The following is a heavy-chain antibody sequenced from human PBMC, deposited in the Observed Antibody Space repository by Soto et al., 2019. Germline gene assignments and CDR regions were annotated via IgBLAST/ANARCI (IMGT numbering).Heavy chain of an antibody. CDR3: ARGAAYCGGDCYAPNYVDY. V-gene: IGHV1-8*01. Sequence: QVQLVQSGAEVKKPGASVKVSCKASGYTFTSYDINWVRQATGQGLEWMGWMNPNSGNTGYAQKFQGRVTMTRNTSISTAYMELSSLRSEDTAVYYCARGAAYCGGDCYAPNYVDYWGQGTLVTVSS. CDR2: MNPNSGNT. J-gene: IGHJ4*02. CDR1: GYTFTSYD. D-gene: IGHD2-21*02.